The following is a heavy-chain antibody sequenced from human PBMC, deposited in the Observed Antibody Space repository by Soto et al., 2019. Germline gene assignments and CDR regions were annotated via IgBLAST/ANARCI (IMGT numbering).Heavy chain of an antibody. Sequence: SETLSLTCAVYGGSFSGYYWCWIRQPPGKGLEWIGEINHSGSTNYNPSLKSRVTISVDTSKNQFSLKLSSVTAADTAVYYCARSDYGDPRFYYFDYWGQGTLVTVSS. V-gene: IGHV4-34*01. CDR3: ARSDYGDPRFYYFDY. D-gene: IGHD4-17*01. CDR2: INHSGST. CDR1: GGSFSGYY. J-gene: IGHJ4*02.